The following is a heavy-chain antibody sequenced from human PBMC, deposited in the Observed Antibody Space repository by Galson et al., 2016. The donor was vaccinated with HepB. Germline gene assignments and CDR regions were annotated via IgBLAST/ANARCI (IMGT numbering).Heavy chain of an antibody. D-gene: IGHD6-13*01. J-gene: IGHJ4*02. CDR2: IWYDGSNK. CDR3: AREMAIAAPASLDY. V-gene: IGHV3-33*01. Sequence: SLRLSCAASGFTFSSYGMHWVRQAPGKGLEWVALIWYDGSNKYYGDSMKGRFTISRDNSKNTLYLQMNSLRAEDTAVYYCAREMAIAAPASLDYWGQGTLVTVSS. CDR1: GFTFSSYG.